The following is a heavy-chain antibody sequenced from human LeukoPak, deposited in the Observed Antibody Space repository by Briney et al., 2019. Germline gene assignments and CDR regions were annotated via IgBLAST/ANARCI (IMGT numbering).Heavy chain of an antibody. V-gene: IGHV4-30-2*01. Sequence: SETLSLTCAVSGGSISSGGFSSSWIRQPPGKGLEWIGYMYHSGSTYYNPSLKSRVTISEDRSKNQFSLKLSSVTAADTAVYYCARQSNDYDLWSGFMNWFDPWGQGTLVTVSS. CDR3: ARQSNDYDLWSGFMNWFDP. CDR1: GGSISSGGFS. CDR2: MYHSGST. J-gene: IGHJ5*02. D-gene: IGHD3-3*01.